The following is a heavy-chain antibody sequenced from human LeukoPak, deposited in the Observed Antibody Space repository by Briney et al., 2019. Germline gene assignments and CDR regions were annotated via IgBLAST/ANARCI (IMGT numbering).Heavy chain of an antibody. D-gene: IGHD3-22*01. V-gene: IGHV3-21*01. CDR1: GFTVSSNY. CDR2: ISSISSYI. J-gene: IGHJ4*02. CDR3: ARDEEYYYDSSGYYPPGY. Sequence: GGSLRHSCAASGFTVSSNYISWVRHTPEKGLEWVLSISSISSYIYCADSVKGRFSISRGNAKNSLYLQMNSLRAEDTAVYYCARDEEYYYDSSGYYPPGYWGQGTLVTVSS.